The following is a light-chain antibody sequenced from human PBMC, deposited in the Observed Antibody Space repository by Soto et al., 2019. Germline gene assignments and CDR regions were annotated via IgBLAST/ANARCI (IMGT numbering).Light chain of an antibody. CDR3: QQYGSSRWT. Sequence: ILLTHSRDTLHLYPGSVDNPSCWCSHIVSSTYLACNQHNPGQAPRPLISAASSRATGTPDRFSGSGSGTDFTLTISRLEPEDFAVYYCQQYGSSRWTFGQGTKVDIK. J-gene: IGKJ1*01. CDR2: AAS. V-gene: IGKV3-20*01. CDR1: HIVSSTY.